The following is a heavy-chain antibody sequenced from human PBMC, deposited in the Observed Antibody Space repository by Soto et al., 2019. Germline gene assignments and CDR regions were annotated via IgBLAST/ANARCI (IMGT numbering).Heavy chain of an antibody. J-gene: IGHJ6*02. D-gene: IGHD3-3*01. CDR2: ISAYNGNT. V-gene: IGHV1-18*01. Sequence: ASVKASSKASGYTFTGYGISWLRQAPGQGLEWMGWISAYNGNTNYAQKLQGRVTMTTDTSTSTAYMELRSLRSDDTAVYYCARSPRDYTYYDFWSGSGYYYYGMDVWGQGTTVTVSS. CDR3: ARSPRDYTYYDFWSGSGYYYYGMDV. CDR1: GYTFTGYG.